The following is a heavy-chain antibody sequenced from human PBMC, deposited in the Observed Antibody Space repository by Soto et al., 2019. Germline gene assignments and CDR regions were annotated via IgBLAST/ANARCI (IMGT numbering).Heavy chain of an antibody. CDR2: IYWDDDK. CDR3: AHRRVSSSSWFRYWFDP. CDR1: GFSLSTSGVG. D-gene: IGHD6-13*01. J-gene: IGHJ5*02. Sequence: SGPTLVNPTQTLTLTCTFSGFSLSTSGVGVGWIRQPPGKALEWLALIYWDDDKRYSPSLKSRLTITKDTSKNQVVLTMTNMDPVDTATYYCAHRRVSSSSWFRYWFDPWGQGTLVTVSS. V-gene: IGHV2-5*02.